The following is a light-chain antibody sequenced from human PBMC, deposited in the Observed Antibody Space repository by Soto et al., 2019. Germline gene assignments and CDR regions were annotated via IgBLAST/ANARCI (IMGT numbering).Light chain of an antibody. J-gene: IGLJ2*01. Sequence: QLVLTQPASVSGSPGQSITISCTGTSSDVGGYNYVSWYQQHPGKAPKLMIYDVSNRPSGVSNRFSGSKSGSAASLTISGLQAEDEADYYCSSYTSSRNVVFGGGTKLTVL. CDR3: SSYTSSRNVV. V-gene: IGLV2-14*01. CDR1: SSDVGGYNY. CDR2: DVS.